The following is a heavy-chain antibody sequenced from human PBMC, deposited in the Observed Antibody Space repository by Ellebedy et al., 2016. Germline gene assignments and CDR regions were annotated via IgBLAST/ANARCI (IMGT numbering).Heavy chain of an antibody. V-gene: IGHV3-23*01. Sequence: GGSLRLSXTASGLNLNTFFMSWVRQAPGKGLEWFSTISAGSDTTRLADSVKGRFTISRDSSKNSVYLRMNNLRVEDTAVYYCRQGHYADLWGQGTLVTVSS. CDR1: GLNLNTFF. J-gene: IGHJ4*02. D-gene: IGHD4-17*01. CDR3: RQGHYADL. CDR2: ISAGSDTT.